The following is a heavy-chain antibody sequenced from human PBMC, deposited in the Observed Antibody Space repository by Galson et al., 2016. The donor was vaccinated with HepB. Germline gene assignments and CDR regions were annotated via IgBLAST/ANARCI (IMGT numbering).Heavy chain of an antibody. CDR2: IYYSGYT. V-gene: IGHV4-39*01. CDR3: ASSGRGYYVFFDF. D-gene: IGHD3-3*01. Sequence: SETLSLTCNVSGVSISSSSYYWGWIRQPPGKGLEWIGSIYYSGYTYYSPSLKSRVTISIDTSKNQFSLKLNSVTAADTAFYYCASSGRGYYVFFDFWGQGRLVTVSS. CDR1: GVSISSSSYY. J-gene: IGHJ4*01.